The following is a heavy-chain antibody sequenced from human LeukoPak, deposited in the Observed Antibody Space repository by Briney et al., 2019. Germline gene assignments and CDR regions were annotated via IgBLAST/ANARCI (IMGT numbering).Heavy chain of an antibody. V-gene: IGHV3-7*01. J-gene: IGHJ5*02. CDR1: GFSLSGYC. Sequence: PGGSLRLFCAASGFSLSGYCMIWVRQAPGKGLEWVANIAKDGGAKHYVDSVKGRFTISRDNARSAVYLQMNSLRADDTAAYYCARVLDYYATDQWGQGTLVTVSS. D-gene: IGHD3/OR15-3a*01. CDR3: ARVLDYYATDQ. CDR2: IAKDGGAK.